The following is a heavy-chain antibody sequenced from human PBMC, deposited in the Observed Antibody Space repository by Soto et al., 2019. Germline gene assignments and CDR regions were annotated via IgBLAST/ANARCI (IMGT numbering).Heavy chain of an antibody. Sequence: ASVKVSCKASGYTFTSYGISWVRQAPGQGLEWMGWISAYNGNTNYAQKLQGRVTMTTDTSTSTAYMELRSLRSDDTAVYYCARDSNSFGGVIVIPGLNFDYWGQGTLVTVPS. CDR2: ISAYNGNT. CDR3: ARDSNSFGGVIVIPGLNFDY. J-gene: IGHJ4*02. V-gene: IGHV1-18*01. CDR1: GYTFTSYG. D-gene: IGHD3-16*02.